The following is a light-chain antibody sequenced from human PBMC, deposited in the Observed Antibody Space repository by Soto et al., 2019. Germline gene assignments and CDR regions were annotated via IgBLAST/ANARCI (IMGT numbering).Light chain of an antibody. CDR2: KLS. CDR1: RSLLYSDGNTY. V-gene: IGKV2-30*01. J-gene: IGKJ1*01. Sequence: DVVMTQSPLSLPVTLGQPASISCRSSRSLLYSDGNTYLNWFHQRPDQPPRRLIYKLSNRDPGVPDRDSGSGQGPNFTLENSRVEAEDGGVYYCMRGVDWPPGRAFGRGTKVEIK. CDR3: MRGVDWPPGRA.